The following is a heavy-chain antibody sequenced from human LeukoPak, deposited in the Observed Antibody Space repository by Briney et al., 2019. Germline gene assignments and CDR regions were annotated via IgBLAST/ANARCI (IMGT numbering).Heavy chain of an antibody. V-gene: IGHV4-59*11. D-gene: IGHD3-22*01. J-gene: IGHJ4*02. Sequence: SETLSLTCTISGASIRSHYWGWIRQPPGKGLEWIGNVYYGGSATYNPSLKSQVTISLDTSKNQFSLKLSSVTAADTAVYFYARSGDSSAYYSLWGQGTLVIVSS. CDR1: GASIRSHY. CDR2: VYYGGSA. CDR3: ARSGDSSAYYSL.